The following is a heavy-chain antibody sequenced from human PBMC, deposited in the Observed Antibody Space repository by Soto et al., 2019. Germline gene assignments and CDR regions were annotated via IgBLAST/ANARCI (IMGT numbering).Heavy chain of an antibody. J-gene: IGHJ4*02. CDR1: GYTFTSYA. Sequence: QVQLVQSGAEVKKPGASVKVSCKASGYTFTSYAMHWVRQAPGQRLEWMGWINAGNGNTKYSQKCQGRVTITRDTSASTAYMELSSLRSEDTAVYYCASSEGLSGGACDYWGQGTLVTVSS. CDR3: ASSEGLSGGACDY. CDR2: INAGNGNT. V-gene: IGHV1-3*01. D-gene: IGHD3-10*01.